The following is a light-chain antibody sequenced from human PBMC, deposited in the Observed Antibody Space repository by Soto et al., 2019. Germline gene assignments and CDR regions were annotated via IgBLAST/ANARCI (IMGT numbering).Light chain of an antibody. CDR1: QSVLYSSNNKNY. V-gene: IGKV4-1*01. Sequence: DIMMTQSPDSLAVSLGERATINCKSSQSVLYSSNNKNYLAWYQQKPGQPPKLLIYWASTRESGVPDRFSGSGSGTDFTLTISSLQAEDVAVYYCQQHYNIPFTFGPGTKVDIK. CDR3: QQHYNIPFT. CDR2: WAS. J-gene: IGKJ3*01.